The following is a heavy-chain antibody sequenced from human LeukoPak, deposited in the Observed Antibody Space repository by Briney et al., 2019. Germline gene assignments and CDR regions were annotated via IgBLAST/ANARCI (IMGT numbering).Heavy chain of an antibody. Sequence: SETLSLTCTVSGGSISSGSYYWSWIRQPAGKGLEWIVRIYTSGSTNYNPSLKSRVTISVDTSKNQFSLKLRSVTAADTAVYYCARLFYQHKDPQRDVWGKGTTVTVSS. V-gene: IGHV4-61*02. J-gene: IGHJ6*04. CDR3: ARLFYQHKDPQRDV. D-gene: IGHD2-2*01. CDR1: GGSISSGSYY. CDR2: IYTSGST.